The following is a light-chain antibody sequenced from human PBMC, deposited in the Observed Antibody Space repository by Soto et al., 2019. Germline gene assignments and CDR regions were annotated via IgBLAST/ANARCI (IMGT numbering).Light chain of an antibody. CDR2: GAS. CDR1: QSVSSSY. J-gene: IGKJ5*01. V-gene: IGKV3-20*01. CDR3: QQYGTSPPIT. Sequence: EIVLTQSPGTLSLSPGERATLFCRASQSVSSSYLAWYQQKPGQAPRLLIYGASSRATGIPDRFSGSGSGTDFTLTITSLEREDFAVYYCQQYGTSPPITFGQGTRLEIK.